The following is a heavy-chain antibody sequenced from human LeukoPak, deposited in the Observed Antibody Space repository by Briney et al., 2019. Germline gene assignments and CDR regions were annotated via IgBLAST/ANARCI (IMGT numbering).Heavy chain of an antibody. J-gene: IGHJ5*02. CDR3: ARNAEFRFDP. Sequence: GGSLRLSCAASGFTFSSSWMHWVRQAPGKGLVWVSRINADGSSRSYADSVKGRFTISRDNTKNTLHLQMNSLGVEDTAAYYCARNAEFRFDPWGQGTLVTVSS. CDR1: GFTFSSSW. CDR2: INADGSSR. V-gene: IGHV3-74*01. D-gene: IGHD2/OR15-2a*01.